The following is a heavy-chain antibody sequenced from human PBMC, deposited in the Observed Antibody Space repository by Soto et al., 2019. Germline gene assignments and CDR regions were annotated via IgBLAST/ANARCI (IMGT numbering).Heavy chain of an antibody. J-gene: IGHJ4*02. V-gene: IGHV2-5*02. D-gene: IGHD5-12*01. CDR3: AHSDGGYEIIYFDF. Sequence: SGPTLVNPTQTLTLTCTFSGFSFTTAGVAVGWIRQTPGGALEWLTLIYYDDDRRFSPSLKTRLTITGDTSKNQVVLSLTNVDPGDTATYFCAHSDGGYEIIYFDFWGQGIPVTVSS. CDR2: IYYDDDR. CDR1: GFSFTTAGVA.